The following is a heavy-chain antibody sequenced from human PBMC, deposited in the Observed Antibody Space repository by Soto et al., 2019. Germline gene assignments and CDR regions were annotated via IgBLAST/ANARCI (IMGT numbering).Heavy chain of an antibody. V-gene: IGHV3-30-3*01. J-gene: IGHJ4*02. Sequence: QVQLVESGGGVVQPERFLRLSCAASGFTFSKYAMHWVRQARGTGLEWVAVISNDGSNPYYADSVKGRFTISRDNSKNTLYLQMNSLREEDTAVYYCARTGYDRSGYFVEYYFDYWGQGTLVTVSS. CDR3: ARTGYDRSGYFVEYYFDY. CDR1: GFTFSKYA. D-gene: IGHD3-22*01. CDR2: ISNDGSNP.